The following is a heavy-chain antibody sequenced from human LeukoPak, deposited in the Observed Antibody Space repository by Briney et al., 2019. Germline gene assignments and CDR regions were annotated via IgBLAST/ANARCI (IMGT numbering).Heavy chain of an antibody. Sequence: GGSLRLSCAASGFTFSSYSMNWVRQAPGKGLEWVSSISSSSSYIYYADSVKGRFTISRDNAKNSLYLQMNSLRAEDTAVYYCAREDIVVVPAAIQPPSYWGQGTLVTVSS. J-gene: IGHJ4*02. CDR2: ISSSSSYI. CDR1: GFTFSSYS. CDR3: AREDIVVVPAAIQPPSY. D-gene: IGHD2-2*02. V-gene: IGHV3-21*01.